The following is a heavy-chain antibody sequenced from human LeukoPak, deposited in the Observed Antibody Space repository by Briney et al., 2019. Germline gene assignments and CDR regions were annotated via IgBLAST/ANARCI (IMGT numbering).Heavy chain of an antibody. CDR2: IYYRSTWYN. V-gene: IGHV6-1*01. Sequence: SQTLSLTCAISGDSVSSNSVTWNWIRQSPSRGLEWLGRIYYRSTWYNDYAVSVRGRITVNPDTSKNQFSLHLNSVTPEDTAVYYCARRLTQYDCFDPWGQGILVTVSS. D-gene: IGHD2-2*01. CDR3: ARRLTQYDCFDP. CDR1: GDSVSSNSVT. J-gene: IGHJ5*02.